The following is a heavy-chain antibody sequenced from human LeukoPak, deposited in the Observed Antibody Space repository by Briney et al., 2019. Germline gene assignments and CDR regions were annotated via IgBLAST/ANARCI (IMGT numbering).Heavy chain of an antibody. V-gene: IGHV3-21*01. Sequence: GGSLRLSCAASGFTFSSYSMNWVRQAPGKGLEWVSSISSSSSYIYYADSVKGRFTISRDNAKNSLYLQMSSLRAEDTAVYYCARASQYFDRSGFLDYWGQGTLVTVSS. CDR3: ARASQYFDRSGFLDY. J-gene: IGHJ4*02. CDR2: ISSSSSYI. D-gene: IGHD3-22*01. CDR1: GFTFSSYS.